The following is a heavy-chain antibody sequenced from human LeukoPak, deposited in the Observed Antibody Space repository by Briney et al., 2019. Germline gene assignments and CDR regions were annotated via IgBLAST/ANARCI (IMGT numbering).Heavy chain of an antibody. V-gene: IGHV4-4*07. D-gene: IGHD6-13*01. CDR1: GGSISGYY. Sequence: PSETLSLTCIVSGGSISGYYWSWIRQSAGKGLEWIGRIYTSGSTNYNPSLRSRVTISVDTSKNQFSLKLSSVAAADTAVYYCARDPTAAGKGAWFDPWGQGTLVTVSS. J-gene: IGHJ5*02. CDR2: IYTSGST. CDR3: ARDPTAAGKGAWFDP.